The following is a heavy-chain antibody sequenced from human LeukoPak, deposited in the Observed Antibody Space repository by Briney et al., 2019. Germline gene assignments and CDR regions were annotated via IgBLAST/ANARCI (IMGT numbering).Heavy chain of an antibody. CDR2: ISDDGSNK. J-gene: IGHJ4*02. V-gene: IGHV3-30*04. Sequence: GRSLRLSCAASGFTFSGYGMHWVRLAPGVGLQWIAFISDDGSNKDYAVSVKGRFTITRDNSKNTLFLEMRSLRTEDTAVYYYARGEVVTASPLDFWGQGTLVTVSS. CDR1: GFTFSGYG. D-gene: IGHD2-21*02. CDR3: ARGEVVTASPLDF.